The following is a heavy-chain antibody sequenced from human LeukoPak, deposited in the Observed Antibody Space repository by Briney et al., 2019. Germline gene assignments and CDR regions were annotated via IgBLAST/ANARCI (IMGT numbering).Heavy chain of an antibody. V-gene: IGHV1-8*03. CDR2: MNPNGDNT. D-gene: IGHD2-21*01. CDR1: GYSCPSYD. CDR3: ARGLAPLL. Sequence: ASVTVFCQASGYSCPSYDINWVRQATGQGFEWMGWMNPNGDNTGYAQTFQGRLTITRNTSKSTAYMELSSLRSEDTAVYYCARGLAPLLWGQGTLVTVSS. J-gene: IGHJ4*02.